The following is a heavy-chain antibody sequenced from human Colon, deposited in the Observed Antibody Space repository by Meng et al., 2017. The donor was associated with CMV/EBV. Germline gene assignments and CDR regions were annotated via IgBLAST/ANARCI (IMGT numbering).Heavy chain of an antibody. CDR2: IWYDGSNK. Sequence: FAFSSHGIHWVRQAPGKGLEWVALIWYDGSNKYYADSVKGRFTISRDDSKNMLFLQMDSLRPEDTAVYYCVKGGFGGNSGDLALDPWGQGTLVTVSS. V-gene: IGHV3-33*06. CDR3: VKGGFGGNSGDLALDP. D-gene: IGHD4-23*01. CDR1: FAFSSHG. J-gene: IGHJ5*02.